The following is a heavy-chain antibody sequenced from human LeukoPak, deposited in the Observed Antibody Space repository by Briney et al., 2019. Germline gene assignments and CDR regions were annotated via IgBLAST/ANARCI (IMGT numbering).Heavy chain of an antibody. V-gene: IGHV4-4*07. J-gene: IGHJ4*02. Sequence: SETLSLTCTVSGGSISSYYWSWIRQPAGKGLEWIGRIYTSGSTNYNPSLKSRVTMSVDTSKNQFSLKLSSVTAADTAVYYWASSVYCSGGSCWHYWGQGTLVTVSS. CDR2: IYTSGST. CDR3: ASSVYCSGGSCWHY. CDR1: GGSISSYY. D-gene: IGHD2-15*01.